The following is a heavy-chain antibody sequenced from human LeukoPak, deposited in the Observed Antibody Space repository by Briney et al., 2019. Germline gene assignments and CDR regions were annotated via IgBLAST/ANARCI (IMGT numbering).Heavy chain of an antibody. CDR3: ARASPAGWFDP. Sequence: GASVKVSCKASGYTFTSYGISWVRQAPGQGLEWMGWISAYNGNTNYAQKLQGRVTMTTDTSTSTVYMELSSLRSEDTAVYYCARASPAGWFDPWGQGTLVTVSS. J-gene: IGHJ5*02. CDR2: ISAYNGNT. V-gene: IGHV1-18*01. CDR1: GYTFTSYG.